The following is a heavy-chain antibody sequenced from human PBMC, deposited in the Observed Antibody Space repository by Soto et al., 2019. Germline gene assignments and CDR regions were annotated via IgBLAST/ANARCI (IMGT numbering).Heavy chain of an antibody. D-gene: IGHD3-10*01. J-gene: IGHJ4*02. CDR3: TRGYYYGSGSYKFDY. V-gene: IGHV3-15*01. Sequence: VQLVESGGGLVKPGGSLRLSCAASGFTFSNAWMSWVRQAPGKGLEWVGRIKSKTDGGTTDYAAPVKGRFTISRDDSKNTLYLQMNSLKTEDTAVYYCTRGYYYGSGSYKFDYWGQGTLVTVSS. CDR1: GFTFSNAW. CDR2: IKSKTDGGTT.